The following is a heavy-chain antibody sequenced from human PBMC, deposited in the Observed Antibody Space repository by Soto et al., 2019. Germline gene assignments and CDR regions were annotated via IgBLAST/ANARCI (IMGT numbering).Heavy chain of an antibody. CDR3: AKVKSGGSCYYLFCRYYYMDV. J-gene: IGHJ6*03. CDR2: ISGSGGST. CDR1: GFTFSSYA. V-gene: IGHV3-23*01. D-gene: IGHD2-15*01. Sequence: GGSLRLSCAASGFTFSSYAMSWVRQAPGKGLEWVSAISGSGGSTYYADSVKGRFTISRDNSKNTLYLQMNSLRAEDTAVYYCAKVKSGGSCYYLFCRYYYMDVWGKGTTVTVSS.